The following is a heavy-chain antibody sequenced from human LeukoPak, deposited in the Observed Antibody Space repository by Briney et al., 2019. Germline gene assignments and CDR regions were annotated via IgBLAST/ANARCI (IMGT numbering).Heavy chain of an antibody. CDR1: GGSISGYY. V-gene: IGHV4-59*08. D-gene: IGHD3-22*01. Sequence: SETLSLTCSVSGGSISGYYWSWIRQPPGKGLEWIGYIYYSGSTNYNPSLKSRVTISVDTSKNQFSLKLRSVTAADTAVYYCARRGYSSGYYYFDYWGQGTLVTVSS. J-gene: IGHJ4*02. CDR2: IYYSGST. CDR3: ARRGYSSGYYYFDY.